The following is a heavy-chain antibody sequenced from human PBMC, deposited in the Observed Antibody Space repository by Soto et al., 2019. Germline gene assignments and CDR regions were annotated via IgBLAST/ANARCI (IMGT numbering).Heavy chain of an antibody. J-gene: IGHJ4*02. CDR2: IFCSGST. Sequence: PSETLSLTCTVSGGSVSSDGYYWTWLRQPPGKGLEWVGYIFCSGSTNYNPSLKSRVTVSVDTSRNQYSLKLSSVTAAATAVYYGAYCYTSSCANFDYWGQGTLVTVSS. D-gene: IGHD6-13*01. CDR1: GGSVSSDGYY. V-gene: IGHV4-61*08. CDR3: AYCYTSSCANFDY.